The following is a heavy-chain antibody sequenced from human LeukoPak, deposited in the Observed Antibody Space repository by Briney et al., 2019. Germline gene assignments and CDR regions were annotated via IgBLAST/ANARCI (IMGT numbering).Heavy chain of an antibody. J-gene: IGHJ4*02. CDR2: IYYTET. CDR1: GYSISSGYY. Sequence: SETLSLTCSVSGYSISSGYYWGWIRQPPGKGLEWIGYIYYTETSYNPSLKSRVTISADTSKNQFSLKLYSVTAADTAVYYCATRKLGNDYWGQGTLVTVSS. D-gene: IGHD7-27*01. CDR3: ATRKLGNDY. V-gene: IGHV4-61*01.